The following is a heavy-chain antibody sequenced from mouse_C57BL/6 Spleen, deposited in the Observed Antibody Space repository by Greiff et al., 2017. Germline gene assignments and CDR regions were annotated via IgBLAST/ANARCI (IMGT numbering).Heavy chain of an antibody. CDR3: ARKGAGTDY. Sequence: DVQLQESGPGLVKPSQSLSLTCSVTGYSITSGYYWNWIRQFPGNKLEWMGYISYDGSNNYNPSLKNRISITRDTSKNQFFLKLNSVTTEDTATYYCARKGAGTDYWGQGTTLTVSS. V-gene: IGHV3-6*01. D-gene: IGHD4-1*01. CDR1: GYSITSGYY. CDR2: ISYDGSN. J-gene: IGHJ2*01.